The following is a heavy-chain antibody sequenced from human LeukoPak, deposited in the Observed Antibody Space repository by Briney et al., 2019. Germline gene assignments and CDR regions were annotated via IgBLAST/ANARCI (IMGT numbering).Heavy chain of an antibody. CDR2: ISGSGGST. V-gene: IGHV3-23*01. CDR3: AKDRLRVGATLFDY. D-gene: IGHD1-26*01. J-gene: IGHJ4*02. CDR1: GFTFSSYA. Sequence: GGSLRLSCAAYGFTFSSYAMSWVRQAPGKGLEWVSAISGSGGSTYYADSVKGRFTISRDNSKNTLYLQMNSLRAEDTAVYYCAKDRLRVGATLFDYWGQGTLVTVSS.